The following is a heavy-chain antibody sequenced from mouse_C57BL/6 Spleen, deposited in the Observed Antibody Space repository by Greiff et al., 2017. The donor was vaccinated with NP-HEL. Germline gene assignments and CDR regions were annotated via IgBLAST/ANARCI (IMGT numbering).Heavy chain of an antibody. V-gene: IGHV5-16*01. Sequence: EVMLVESEGGLVQPGRSMKLSCTASGFTFSDYYMAWVRQVPEKGLEWVANINYDGSSTYYLDSLKSRFIISRDNAKNILYLQMSSLKSEDTATYYCAREGLGGFDYWGQGTTLTVSS. D-gene: IGHD3-3*01. CDR1: GFTFSDYY. CDR2: INYDGSST. CDR3: AREGLGGFDY. J-gene: IGHJ2*01.